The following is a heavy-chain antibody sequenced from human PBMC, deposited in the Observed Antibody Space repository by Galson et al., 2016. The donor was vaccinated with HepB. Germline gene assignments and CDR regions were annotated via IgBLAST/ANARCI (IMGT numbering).Heavy chain of an antibody. CDR2: VNPNSGNT. V-gene: IGHV1-8*01. CDR1: GYTFTSYD. Sequence: SVKVSCKASGYTFTSYDIHWVRQATGQGLEWMGWVNPNSGNTGYAQKFQGRVTMTRNTSISTAYMEPSSLRTEDTALYYCARGPHTRSGSYDYWGQGTLVTVSS. J-gene: IGHJ4*02. CDR3: ARGPHTRSGSYDY. D-gene: IGHD1-26*01.